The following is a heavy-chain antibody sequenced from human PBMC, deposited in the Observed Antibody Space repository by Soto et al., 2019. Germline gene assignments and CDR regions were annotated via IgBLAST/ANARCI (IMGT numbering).Heavy chain of an antibody. J-gene: IGHJ6*02. CDR2: IIPIFDAA. CDR3: ARDITRHNYEISGAQYFYYGMDV. D-gene: IGHD3-22*01. V-gene: IGHV1-69*01. Sequence: QLQLVQSGAEVRKPGSSVKVSCQASGGTFTTHGISWVRQAPGQGLEWMGGIIPIFDAAKYAQKFQGRVTITADESTSTANMELSSLRSAYTAVYYCARDITRHNYEISGAQYFYYGMDVWGQGTSVTVSS. CDR1: GGTFTTHG.